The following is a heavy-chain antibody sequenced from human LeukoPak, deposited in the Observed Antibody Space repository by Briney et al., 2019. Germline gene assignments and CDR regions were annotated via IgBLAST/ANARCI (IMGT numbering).Heavy chain of an antibody. CDR2: NSAYNGNT. V-gene: IGHV1-18*01. CDR3: ARDRYPGYYDSSAYFDY. D-gene: IGHD3-22*01. Sequence: GTPVTLSCKASGYTFSTYGISWVRQAPGQGLEWMGWNSAYNGNTNYAQKLQGRVTMTTDTSTSTAYMELRSLRSDDTAVYYCARDRYPGYYDSSAYFDYWGQGTLGTVSS. CDR1: GYTFSTYG. J-gene: IGHJ4*02.